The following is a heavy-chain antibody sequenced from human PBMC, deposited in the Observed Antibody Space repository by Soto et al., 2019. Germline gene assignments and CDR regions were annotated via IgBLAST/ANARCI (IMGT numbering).Heavy chain of an antibody. CDR1: SGSISSSNW. CDR2: IYHSGST. V-gene: IGHV4-4*02. Sequence: QVQLQESGPGLVKPSGTLSLTCAVSSGSISSSNWWSWVRQPPGKGLEWIGEIYHSGSTNYNPSLKSRVTIPVDKSKNQSSLKLSSVTAADTAVYYCARLDAYYYYMDVWGKGTTVTVSS. J-gene: IGHJ6*03. CDR3: ARLDAYYYYMDV.